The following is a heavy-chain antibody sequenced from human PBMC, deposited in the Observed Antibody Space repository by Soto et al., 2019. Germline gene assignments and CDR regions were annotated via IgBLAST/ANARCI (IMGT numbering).Heavy chain of an antibody. CDR2: FDPEDGET. D-gene: IGHD5-12*01. CDR1: GYTLTELS. Sequence: QVQLVQSGAEVKKPGASVKVSCKVSGYTLTELSMHWVRQAPGKGLEWMGGFDPEDGETIYAQKFQVRVTMTEDTSTDTAYMELSSLRSEDTAVYYCATDILLNGMATKIGGGDYWGQGTLVTVSS. V-gene: IGHV1-24*01. J-gene: IGHJ4*02. CDR3: ATDILLNGMATKIGGGDY.